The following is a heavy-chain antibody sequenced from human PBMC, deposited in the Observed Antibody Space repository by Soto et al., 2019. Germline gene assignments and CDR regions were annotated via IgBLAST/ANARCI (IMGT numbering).Heavy chain of an antibody. CDR2: IRSKANSYAT. J-gene: IGHJ4*02. V-gene: IGHV3-73*01. CDR3: TLFGEFTYYFDY. CDR1: GFTFSGSA. Sequence: PGRSLRLSCAASGFTFSGSAMHWVRQASGKGLEWVGRIRSKANSYATAYAASVKGRFTISRDDSKNTAYLQMNSLKTEDTAVYYCTLFGEFTYYFDYWGQGTLVTVS. D-gene: IGHD3-10*02.